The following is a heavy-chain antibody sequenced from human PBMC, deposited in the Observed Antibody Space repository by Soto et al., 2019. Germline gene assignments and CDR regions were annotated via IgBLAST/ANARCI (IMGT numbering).Heavy chain of an antibody. CDR1: GDSISSSTYY. V-gene: IGHV4-39*01. D-gene: IGHD3-22*01. CDR2: MFYSGNT. J-gene: IGHJ4*02. CDR3: VSPEGYYDSSGYTLDY. Sequence: TLSLTCTVSGDSISSSTYYWGWIRQPPGKGLEWIGSMFYSGNTYYNPSLKSRVTMSIDTSKNQFSLKLNSVTAADTAVYYCVSPEGYYDSSGYTLDYWGQGTLVTVSS.